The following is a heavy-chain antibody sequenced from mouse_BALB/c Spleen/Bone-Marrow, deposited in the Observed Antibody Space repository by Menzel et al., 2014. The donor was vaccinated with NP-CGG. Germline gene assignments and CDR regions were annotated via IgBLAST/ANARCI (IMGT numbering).Heavy chain of an antibody. D-gene: IGHD2-1*01. CDR3: TTGGNDWFAY. J-gene: IGHJ3*01. CDR1: GYTFTSYW. CDR2: INPTSGYT. V-gene: IGHV1-7*01. Sequence: VQLQQSGPELAKPGASGKMSCRASGYTFTSYWMNWVKQRPVQGLEWIGYINPTSGYTEYNQKFKDKATLTTDKSSSTAYMQLSSLTSEDSAVYYCTTGGNDWFAYWGQGTLVTVSA.